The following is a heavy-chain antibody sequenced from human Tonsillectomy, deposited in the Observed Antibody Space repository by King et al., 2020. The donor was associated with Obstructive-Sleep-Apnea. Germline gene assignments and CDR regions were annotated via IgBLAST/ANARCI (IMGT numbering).Heavy chain of an antibody. CDR2: ISFDGRNE. J-gene: IGHJ4*02. V-gene: IGHV3-30*04. D-gene: IGHD3-22*01. CDR1: GFTLASA. Sequence: VQLVESGGGVVQPGRSLRLSCAASGFTLASAMHWVRQAPGKGLEWVAVISFDGRNENYADSVRGRFTVSRDNSKNTLYLQMNSLRAEDTAVYYCARDRKNYYDSSGPIDDWGQGTPVTVSS. CDR3: ARDRKNYYDSSGPIDD.